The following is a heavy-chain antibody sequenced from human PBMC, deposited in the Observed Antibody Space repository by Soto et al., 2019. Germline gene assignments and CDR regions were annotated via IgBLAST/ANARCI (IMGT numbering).Heavy chain of an antibody. CDR2: IHPSGST. D-gene: IGHD1-1*01. CDR3: ARGRDEYKLGNV. J-gene: IGHJ6*02. Sequence: SETLSLTCAVSGGSLSDYYWPWIRQSPGKGLEWIGEIHPSGSTYYNPSLRSRVTISVDTSKNQFSLKLTSLTAADTTIYYCARGRDEYKLGNVWGHGTTVTVSS. CDR1: GGSLSDYY. V-gene: IGHV4-34*01.